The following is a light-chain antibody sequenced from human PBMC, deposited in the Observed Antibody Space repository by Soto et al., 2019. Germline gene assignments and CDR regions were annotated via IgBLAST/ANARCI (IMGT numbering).Light chain of an antibody. CDR2: GAS. CDR3: QHYVTSLTT. Sequence: EIVLTQSPGTLSLSPGERATLSCGASQSVTSNYLAWYQQKPGQAPGLLIFGASIRVKGIPDRFIGSGSGTDFTLTISRLEPEDFAVYYCQHYVTSLTTFGQGTKVDIK. V-gene: IGKV3-20*01. J-gene: IGKJ1*01. CDR1: QSVTSNY.